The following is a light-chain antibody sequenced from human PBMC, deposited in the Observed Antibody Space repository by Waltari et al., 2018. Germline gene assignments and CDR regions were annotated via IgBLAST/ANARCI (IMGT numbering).Light chain of an antibody. Sequence: QSALTQPPSASGSPGQSVTISSTGPSTAVGGYDYFSWYQQHPGKAPKLMIYHVNKRPSGVPDRFSGSKSGNTASLTVSGLQAEDEADYFCNSYAGSKHYVFGTGTKVTVL. CDR2: HVN. CDR3: NSYAGSKHYV. V-gene: IGLV2-8*01. J-gene: IGLJ1*01. CDR1: STAVGGYDY.